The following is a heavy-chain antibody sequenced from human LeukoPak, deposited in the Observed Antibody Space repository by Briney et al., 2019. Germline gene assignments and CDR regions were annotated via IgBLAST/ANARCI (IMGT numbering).Heavy chain of an antibody. J-gene: IGHJ6*03. CDR2: IIPIFGTA. Sequence: ASVKVSFKASGGTFSSYAISWVRQAPGQGLEWMGGIIPIFGTANYAQKFQGRVTITTDESTSTAYMELSSLRSEDTAVYYCARSPKSIAGVYYYYMDVWGKGTTVTVSS. CDR3: ARSPKSIAGVYYYYMDV. V-gene: IGHV1-69*05. CDR1: GGTFSSYA. D-gene: IGHD6-6*01.